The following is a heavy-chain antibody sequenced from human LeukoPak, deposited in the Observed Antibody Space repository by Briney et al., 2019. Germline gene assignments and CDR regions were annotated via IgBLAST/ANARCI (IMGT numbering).Heavy chain of an antibody. J-gene: IGHJ4*02. CDR3: ASPFDY. V-gene: IGHV3-48*01. Sequence: GGSLRLSCAASGFTFSPYSMNWVRQAPGKGLEWVSYISDSSGTIYYADSVKGRFTISRDNAKNSLYLQMNSLRAEDTAVYYCASPFDYWGQGTLVTVSS. CDR1: GFTFSPYS. CDR2: ISDSSGTI.